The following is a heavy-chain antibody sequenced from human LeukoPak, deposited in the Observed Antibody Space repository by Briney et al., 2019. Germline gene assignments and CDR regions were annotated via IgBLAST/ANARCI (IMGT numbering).Heavy chain of an antibody. CDR2: IYYSGST. D-gene: IGHD3-10*01. Sequence: SETLSLTCSVSGGSISSYCWSWIRQPPGKGLEWIGYIYYSGSTNYNPSLKSRVTISLDTSKNQISLKVGSVTAADTAVYYCARSHGLGSWYYFDYWGQGNLVTVSS. CDR3: ARSHGLGSWYYFDY. J-gene: IGHJ4*02. V-gene: IGHV4-59*01. CDR1: GGSISSYC.